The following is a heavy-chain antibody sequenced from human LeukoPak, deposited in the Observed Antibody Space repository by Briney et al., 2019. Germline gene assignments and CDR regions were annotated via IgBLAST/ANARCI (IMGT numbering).Heavy chain of an antibody. V-gene: IGHV3-23*01. CDR1: GFTFSSYA. J-gene: IGHJ3*02. Sequence: YPGGSLRLSCAASGFTFSSYAMSWVRQAPGKGLEWVSSIGGSGGSTYYADSVRGRFTVSRDNSRNTLALQMNSLRAEDTAVYYCAGSPTVDAAFDIWGQGTMVTVSS. CDR3: AGSPTVDAAFDI. CDR2: IGGSGGST. D-gene: IGHD4-23*01.